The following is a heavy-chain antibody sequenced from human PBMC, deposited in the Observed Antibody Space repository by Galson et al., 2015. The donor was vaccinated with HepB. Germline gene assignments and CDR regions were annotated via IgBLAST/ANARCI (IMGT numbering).Heavy chain of an antibody. CDR3: ARNNYGSGRYSYSFDY. Sequence: SLRLSCAASGFTFSNYVMSWVRQAPGKGLECVSGVSGSGASTYYIDSVKGRFTISRDNSKNSLYLQLSSLRVEDTAVYYCARNNYGSGRYSYSFDYWGQGTLVTVSS. D-gene: IGHD3-10*01. CDR2: VSGSGAST. V-gene: IGHV3-23*01. J-gene: IGHJ4*02. CDR1: GFTFSNYV.